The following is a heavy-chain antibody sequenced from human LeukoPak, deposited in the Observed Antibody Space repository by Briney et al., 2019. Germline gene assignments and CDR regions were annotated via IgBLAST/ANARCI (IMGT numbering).Heavy chain of an antibody. CDR2: IYYSGST. V-gene: IGHV4-59*11. D-gene: IGHD5-12*01. CDR3: AREYSGYDLWFDP. J-gene: IGHJ5*02. Sequence: TSETLSLTCTVSGGSISSHYWSWIRQPPGKGLEWIGYIYYSGSTNYNPSLKSRVTISVDTSKNQFSLKLSSVTAADTAVYYCAREYSGYDLWFDPWGQGTLVTVSS. CDR1: GGSISSHY.